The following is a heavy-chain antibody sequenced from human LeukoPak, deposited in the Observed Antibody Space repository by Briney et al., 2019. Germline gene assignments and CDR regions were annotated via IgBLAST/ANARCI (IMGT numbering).Heavy chain of an antibody. J-gene: IGHJ5*02. CDR3: ARGRGYYDSSGYYRASWFDP. CDR2: INHSGST. CDR1: GGSFSGYY. V-gene: IGHV4-34*01. Sequence: SETLSLTCAVYGGSFSGYYWSWIRQPPGKGLEWIGEINHSGSTNYNPSLKSRVTISVDTSKNQFSLKLSSVTAADTAVYYCARGRGYYDSSGYYRASWFDPWGQGTLVTVSS. D-gene: IGHD3-22*01.